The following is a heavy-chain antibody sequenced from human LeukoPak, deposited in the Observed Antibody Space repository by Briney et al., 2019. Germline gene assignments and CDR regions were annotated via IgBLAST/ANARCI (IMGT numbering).Heavy chain of an antibody. J-gene: IGHJ5*02. D-gene: IGHD6-13*01. CDR3: ARDSTIISSSWLNWFDP. CDR2: IKQDGSEK. V-gene: IGHV3-7*01. Sequence: GGSLRLSCAASGFSFSSYWMSWVRQAPGKGLEWVANIKQDGSEKYYVDSVKGRFTISRDNAKNSLYLQMNSLRAEDTAVYYCARDSTIISSSWLNWFDPWGQGTLVTVSS. CDR1: GFSFSSYW.